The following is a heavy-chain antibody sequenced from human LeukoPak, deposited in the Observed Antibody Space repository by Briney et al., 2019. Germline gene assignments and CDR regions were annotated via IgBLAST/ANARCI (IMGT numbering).Heavy chain of an antibody. V-gene: IGHV3-73*01. Sequence: PGGSLRLSCAASGFTFSGPAMHWVRQASGKGLEWVGRIRSKANSYATAYAASVKGRFTISRDDSKNTAYLQMNSLKTEDTAVYYCLSGYSSSSGDYWGQGTLVTVSS. D-gene: IGHD6-6*01. CDR1: GFTFSGPA. CDR2: IRSKANSYAT. J-gene: IGHJ4*02. CDR3: LSGYSSSSGDY.